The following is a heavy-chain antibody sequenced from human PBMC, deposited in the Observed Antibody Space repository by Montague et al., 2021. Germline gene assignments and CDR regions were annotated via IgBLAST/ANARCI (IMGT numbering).Heavy chain of an antibody. D-gene: IGHD6-19*01. CDR1: GDSISSYY. Sequence: SETRSLTCTVSGDSISSYYWSWIRQPPGKGLEWIGYFYYSGSTNYNPSLKSRVTMSLDTSKSQFSLKLSSVTAADTAIYYYARSPTQWLVFGYWGQGTLVTVSS. V-gene: IGHV4-59*01. J-gene: IGHJ4*02. CDR2: FYYSGST. CDR3: ARSPTQWLVFGY.